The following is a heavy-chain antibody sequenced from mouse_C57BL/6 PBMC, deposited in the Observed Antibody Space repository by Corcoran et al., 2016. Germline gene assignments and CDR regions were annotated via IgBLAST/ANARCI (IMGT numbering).Heavy chain of an antibody. CDR2: IYPGDGDT. V-gene: IGHV1-80*01. Sequence: QVQLQQSGAELVKPGASVKISCKAYGYAFSSYWMNWVKQRPGKGLEWIGQIYPGDGDTNYNGKFKGKATLTADKSSSTAYMQLSSLTSEDSAVYFCARSGITTVVGGYWGQGTTLTVSS. CDR3: ARSGITTVVGGY. J-gene: IGHJ2*01. CDR1: GYAFSSYW. D-gene: IGHD1-1*01.